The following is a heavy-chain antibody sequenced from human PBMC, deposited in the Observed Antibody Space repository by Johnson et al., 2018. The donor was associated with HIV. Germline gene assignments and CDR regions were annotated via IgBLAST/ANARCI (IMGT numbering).Heavy chain of an antibody. CDR2: IYSGGST. Sequence: EQLVESGGGLVQPWGSLRLSCAASGFTVSSNYMSWVRQAPGKGLEWVSVIYSGGSTYYADSVKGRFTISRDNSKNTLYLQMNSLRAEDTAVYYCAKEGTTMEVDIWGQGTMVTVSS. J-gene: IGHJ3*02. CDR1: GFTVSSNY. CDR3: AKEGTTMEVDI. V-gene: IGHV3-66*01. D-gene: IGHD5-18*01.